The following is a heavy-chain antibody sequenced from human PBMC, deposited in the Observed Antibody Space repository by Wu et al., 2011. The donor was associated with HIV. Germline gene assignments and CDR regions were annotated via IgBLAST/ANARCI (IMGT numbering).Heavy chain of an antibody. J-gene: IGHJ4*02. CDR3: ARGGDSSGYYSRNNFDY. CDR1: GYTFTGYY. D-gene: IGHD3-22*01. CDR2: INPNSGGT. Sequence: QVQLVQSGAEVKKPGASVKVSCKASGYTFTGYYMHWVRQAPGQGLEWMGWINPNSGGTNYAQKFQGRVTMTRDTSISTAYMELSSLRSEDTAVYYCARGGDSSGYYSRNNFDYWGQGTLVTVSS. V-gene: IGHV1-2*02.